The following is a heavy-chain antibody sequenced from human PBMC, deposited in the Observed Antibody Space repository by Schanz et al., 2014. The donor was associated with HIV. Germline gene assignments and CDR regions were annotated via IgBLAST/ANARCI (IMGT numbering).Heavy chain of an antibody. D-gene: IGHD6-13*01. J-gene: IGHJ4*02. CDR1: GGTFNIYT. CDR3: ARDSPVAAGTLDY. V-gene: IGHV1-69*01. Sequence: QVQLVQSGAEVKKPGSSVKVSCKASGGTFNIYTISWVRQAPGQGLEWMGGTIPLFGTSNYAQKFQGRATITADESTSTAYMELSSLRSEDTAVYYCARDSPVAAGTLDYWGQGTLVTVSS. CDR2: TIPLFGTS.